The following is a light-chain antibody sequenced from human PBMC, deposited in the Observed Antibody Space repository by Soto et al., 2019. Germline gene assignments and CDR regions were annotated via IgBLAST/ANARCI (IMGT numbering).Light chain of an antibody. CDR3: SSFRSRATL. CDR2: EVM. J-gene: IGLJ1*01. Sequence: QSVLTQPASVSGSPGQSIIISCTGTSSDIGGHNVVSCHHHRQGKATNIMIYEVMNRPAGVSDRFSGSKSGNTALMTIAGLDAEDEDDYYCSSFRSRATLFGTGTKVTV. V-gene: IGLV2-14*01. CDR1: SSDIGGHNV.